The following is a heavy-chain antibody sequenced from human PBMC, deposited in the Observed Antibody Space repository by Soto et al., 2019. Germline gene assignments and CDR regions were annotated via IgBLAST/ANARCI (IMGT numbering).Heavy chain of an antibody. Sequence: EVQLLESGGGLVQPGGSLRLSCAASGFTFSSYAMSWVRQAPGKGLEWVSVIYSGGSTYYADSVKGRFTISRDNSKNTLYLQMNSLRAEDTAVYYCARVSTLGWTAWYGGGYFDYWGQGTLVTVSS. CDR2: IYSGGST. V-gene: IGHV3-23*03. J-gene: IGHJ4*02. CDR1: GFTFSSYA. D-gene: IGHD4-17*01. CDR3: ARVSTLGWTAWYGGGYFDY.